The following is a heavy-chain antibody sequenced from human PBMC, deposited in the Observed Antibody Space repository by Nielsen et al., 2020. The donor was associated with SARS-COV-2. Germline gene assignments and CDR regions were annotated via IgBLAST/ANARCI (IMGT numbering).Heavy chain of an antibody. CDR1: GFTFSSHW. CDR2: IKQDGSEK. D-gene: IGHD4-17*01. Sequence: GESLKISCAASGFTFSSHWMSWVRQAPGKGLEWVANIKQDGSEKYSVDSVKGRCTISRDNAKNSLYLKMNSLRAEDTAVYYCARGIYGDYNWFDPWGQGTLVTVSS. V-gene: IGHV3-7*01. CDR3: ARGIYGDYNWFDP. J-gene: IGHJ5*02.